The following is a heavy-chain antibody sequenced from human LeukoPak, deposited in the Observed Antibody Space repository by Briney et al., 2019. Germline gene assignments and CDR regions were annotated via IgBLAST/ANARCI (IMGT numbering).Heavy chain of an antibody. CDR2: IWYDGSNK. Sequence: PGRSLRLSCAASGFTFSSYGMHWVRQAPGKGLEWVAVIWYDGSNKYYADSVKGRFTISRDNSKNTLYLQMNSLRAEDTAVYYCAKGLKYSSGWYLNWFDPWGQGTLVTVSS. J-gene: IGHJ5*02. CDR3: AKGLKYSSGWYLNWFDP. V-gene: IGHV3-33*06. D-gene: IGHD6-19*01. CDR1: GFTFSSYG.